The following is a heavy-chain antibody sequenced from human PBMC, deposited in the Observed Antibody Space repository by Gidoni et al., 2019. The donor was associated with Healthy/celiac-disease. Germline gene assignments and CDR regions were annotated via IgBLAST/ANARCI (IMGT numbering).Heavy chain of an antibody. D-gene: IGHD3-22*01. Sequence: EVQLVESGGGLVQPGGSLRLSCAASGFTFSSYSMNWVRQAPGKGLEWVSYISSSSSTIYYADSVKGRFTISRDNAKNSLYLQMNSLRAEDTAVYYCARDPTTDITMIEPFDYWGQGTLVTVSS. CDR3: ARDPTTDITMIEPFDY. V-gene: IGHV3-48*01. CDR2: ISSSSSTI. J-gene: IGHJ4*02. CDR1: GFTFSSYS.